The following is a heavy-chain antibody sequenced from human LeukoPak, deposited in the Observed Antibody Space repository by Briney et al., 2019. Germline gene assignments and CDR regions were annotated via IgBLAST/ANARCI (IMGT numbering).Heavy chain of an antibody. D-gene: IGHD6-19*01. CDR2: VNPNSGVT. CDR1: GYTFTGYY. V-gene: IGHV1-2*02. Sequence: GASVKVSCKASGYTFTGYYLHWVRQAPGQGLQWMGWVNPNSGVTNYAQKFQGRVTMTRDTSISTGYMELRRLRYDDTAVYYCARDLAVAGTPLGYRGQGTLVTVSS. CDR3: ARDLAVAGTPLGY. J-gene: IGHJ4*02.